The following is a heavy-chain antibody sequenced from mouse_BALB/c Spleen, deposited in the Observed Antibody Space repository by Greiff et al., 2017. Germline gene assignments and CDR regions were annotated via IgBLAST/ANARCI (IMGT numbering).Heavy chain of an antibody. J-gene: IGHJ4*01. V-gene: IGHV1-39*01. CDR3: ARGGVVDAMDY. CDR2: INPYYGST. Sequence: VQLQQTGPELVKPGASVKISCKASGYSFTDYIMLWVKQSHGKSLEWIGNINPYYGSTSYNLKFKGKATLTVDKSSSTAYMQLNSLTSEDSAVYYCARGGVVDAMDYWGQGTSVTVSS. CDR1: GYSFTDYI. D-gene: IGHD1-1*01.